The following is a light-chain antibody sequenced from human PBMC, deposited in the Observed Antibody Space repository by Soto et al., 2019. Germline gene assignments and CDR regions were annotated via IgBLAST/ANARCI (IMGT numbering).Light chain of an antibody. Sequence: IVVKQSPGTMSWSPGARAKVSCRASQSVSSSYLAWYQQKPGQAPRLLIYGASSRATGIPDRFSGSGSGTDFTLTISRLEPEDFAVYYCQKYGSSPINCGKGTRRAIK. CDR3: QKYGSSPIN. J-gene: IGKJ5*01. CDR1: QSVSSSY. CDR2: GAS. V-gene: IGKV3-20*01.